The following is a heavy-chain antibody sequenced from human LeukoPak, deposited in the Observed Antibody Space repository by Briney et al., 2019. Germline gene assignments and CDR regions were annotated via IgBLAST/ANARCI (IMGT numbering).Heavy chain of an antibody. D-gene: IGHD2-2*01. CDR1: GGTFSSYA. Sequence: SVKVCCKASGGTFSSYAISWVRQAPGQGLERMGRIIPIFGIANYAQKFQGRVTITADKSTSTAYMELSSLRSEDTAVYYCARDQKPDIVVVPAARPHWFDPWGQGTLVTVSS. CDR3: ARDQKPDIVVVPAARPHWFDP. CDR2: IIPIFGIA. J-gene: IGHJ5*02. V-gene: IGHV1-69*04.